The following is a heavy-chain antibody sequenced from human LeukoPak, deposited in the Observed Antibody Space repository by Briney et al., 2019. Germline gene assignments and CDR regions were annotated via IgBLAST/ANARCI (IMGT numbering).Heavy chain of an antibody. CDR2: MNPNSGNT. Sequence: ASVKVSCKASGYTFTSYDINWVRQATGQGLEWMGWMNPNSGNTGYAQKFQGRVTMTRNTSISTAYMELSSLRSEDTAVYYCARVGSYPRPVVHDAFDIWGQGTMVTVSS. CDR3: ARVGSYPRPVVHDAFDI. D-gene: IGHD1-26*01. CDR1: GYTFTSYD. J-gene: IGHJ3*02. V-gene: IGHV1-8*01.